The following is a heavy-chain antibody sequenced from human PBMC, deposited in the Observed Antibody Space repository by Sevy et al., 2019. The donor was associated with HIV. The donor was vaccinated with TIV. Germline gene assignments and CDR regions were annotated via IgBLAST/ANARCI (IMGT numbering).Heavy chain of an antibody. V-gene: IGHV3-30*18. J-gene: IGHJ3*02. CDR3: AKGSKATDSAFDI. D-gene: IGHD3-22*01. Sequence: GGSLRLSCAASGFTFGNYGMHWVRQAPGKGLEWVAVVSYDGSTEYYAESVRGRFTISRDNSKNMVYLQMNSLRAEDTAVFYCAKGSKATDSAFDIWGQGTMVTVSS. CDR1: GFTFGNYG. CDR2: VSYDGSTE.